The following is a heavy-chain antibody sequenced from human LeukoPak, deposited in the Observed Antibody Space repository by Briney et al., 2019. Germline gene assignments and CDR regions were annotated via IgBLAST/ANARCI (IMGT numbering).Heavy chain of an antibody. V-gene: IGHV3-23*01. CDR2: ISRSGGST. D-gene: IGHD3-10*01. J-gene: IGHJ6*03. CDR3: ARDRDGIALIRDRTYYYMDV. Sequence: PGGSLRLSCAASGFSFSSYAMTWVRQAPGKGLEWVSTISRSGGSTYSADSVKGRFTISRDNSKNTLYLQMNSLRAEDTAVYYCARDRDGIALIRDRTYYYMDVWGKGTTVTVSS. CDR1: GFSFSSYA.